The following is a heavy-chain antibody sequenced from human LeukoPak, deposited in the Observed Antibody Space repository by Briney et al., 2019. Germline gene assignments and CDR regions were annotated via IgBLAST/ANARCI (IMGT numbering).Heavy chain of an antibody. D-gene: IGHD2-15*01. V-gene: IGHV4-34*01. Sequence: SETLSLTCAVYGGSFSGYYWSWTRQPPGKGLEWIGEINHSGSTNYNPSLKSRVTISVDASKTQFSPKLSSVTAADTAVYYCARGRYCSGDSCYSRGDVGMDVWGQGTTVTVSS. CDR2: INHSGST. CDR1: GGSFSGYY. CDR3: ARGRYCSGDSCYSRGDVGMDV. J-gene: IGHJ6*02.